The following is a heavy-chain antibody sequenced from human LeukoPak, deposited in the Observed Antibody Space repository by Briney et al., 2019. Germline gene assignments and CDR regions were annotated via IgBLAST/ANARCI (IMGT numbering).Heavy chain of an antibody. J-gene: IGHJ6*03. CDR2: IYHSGST. CDR1: GYSISSGYY. V-gene: IGHV4-38-2*02. CDR3: ARRPRYYYYYMDV. Sequence: SETLSLTCTVSGYSISSGYYWGWIRQPPGKGLEWIGSIYHSGSTYYNPSLKSRVTISVDTSKNQFSLKLSSVTAADTAAYYCARRPRYYYYYMDVWGKGTTVTISS.